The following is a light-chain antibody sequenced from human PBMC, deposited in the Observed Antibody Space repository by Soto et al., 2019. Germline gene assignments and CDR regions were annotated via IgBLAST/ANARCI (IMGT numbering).Light chain of an antibody. CDR2: DAS. J-gene: IGKJ4*01. CDR3: QQRSNWPPFT. CDR1: QSVSSY. V-gene: IGKV3-11*01. Sequence: EIVLTQSPATLSLSPGESATLSCRASQSVSSYLAWYQQKPGQAPRLLIYDASNRATGIPARFSGSGSGTDFTITISSLEPEDFAVYYCQQRSNWPPFTFGGGTKVEIK.